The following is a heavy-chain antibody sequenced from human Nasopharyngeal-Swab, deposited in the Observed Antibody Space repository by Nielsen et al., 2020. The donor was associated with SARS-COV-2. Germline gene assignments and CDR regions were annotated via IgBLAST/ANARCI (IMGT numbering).Heavy chain of an antibody. D-gene: IGHD5-18*01. J-gene: IGHJ4*02. Sequence: ASVKVSCKASGYTFSDYYIHWVRQAPGQGLEWMGRINPGSGDTYYAQKFQGRVTMTRDTSISTADMELSRLRSDDTAVYYCARGNSYGYDYWGQGILVTVSS. CDR1: GYTFSDYY. V-gene: IGHV1-2*06. CDR3: ARGNSYGYDY. CDR2: INPGSGDT.